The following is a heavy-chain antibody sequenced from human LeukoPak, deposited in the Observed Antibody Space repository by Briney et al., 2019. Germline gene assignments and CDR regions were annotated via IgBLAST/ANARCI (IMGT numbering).Heavy chain of an antibody. D-gene: IGHD6-13*01. CDR3: ARGSSSWYPKFDP. J-gene: IGHJ5*02. CDR2: IYDSGSN. V-gene: IGHV4-61*01. Sequence: SGTLSVTRTVSRGSVSSGSYYGRWIRHPPGKGLEWLGYIYDSGSNNYDPSLKGRVTISVDTSKTQFSLKLNSVTAADTAVYYCARGSSSWYPKFDPWGQGTLVTVSS. CDR1: RGSVSSGSYY.